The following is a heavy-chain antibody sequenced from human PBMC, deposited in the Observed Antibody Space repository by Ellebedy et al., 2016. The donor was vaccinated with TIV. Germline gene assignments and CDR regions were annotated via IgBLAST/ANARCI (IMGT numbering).Heavy chain of an antibody. D-gene: IGHD2-15*01. J-gene: IGHJ4*02. V-gene: IGHV3-30*04. CDR1: GFTFRTYA. CDR2: TSYDEGHK. CDR3: AIDSDIKTLDY. Sequence: PGGSLRLSCAASGFTFRTYAMPWVRQAPGKGLEWVALTSYDEGHKDYLNSVKGRFTISRDNSKNFLYLQMYNLRTEDKAIYYCAIDSDIKTLDYWGQGTLVTVSS.